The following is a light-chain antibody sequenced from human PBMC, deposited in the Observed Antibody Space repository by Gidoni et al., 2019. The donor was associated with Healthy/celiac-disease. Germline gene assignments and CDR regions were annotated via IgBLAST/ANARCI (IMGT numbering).Light chain of an antibody. Sequence: SYELTQPPSVSVSPGQTASITCSGDKLGDKYACWYQQKPGKSPVLVIYQDSKRPSGLPERFSGSNSGNTATLTISGTQAMDEADYYCQAWDSSTVVFGGGTKLTX. J-gene: IGLJ2*01. CDR2: QDS. CDR3: QAWDSSTVV. CDR1: KLGDKY. V-gene: IGLV3-1*01.